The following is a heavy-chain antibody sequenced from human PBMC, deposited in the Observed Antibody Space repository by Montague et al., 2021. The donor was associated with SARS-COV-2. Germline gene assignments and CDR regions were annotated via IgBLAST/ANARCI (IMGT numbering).Heavy chain of an antibody. V-gene: IGHV3-23*03. CDR1: GFTVRSYA. J-gene: IGHJ4*02. CDR3: AKCTPEAAPEN. Sequence: SLRLSCAASGFTVRSYAMSWVRQAPGKGLEWVSLIYSGGITTYHADSVKGRFTISRDNSKNTLYQQMDSLRVEDTAVYYCAKCTPEAAPENWGQGTLVTVSS. CDR2: IYSGGITT. D-gene: IGHD2-15*01.